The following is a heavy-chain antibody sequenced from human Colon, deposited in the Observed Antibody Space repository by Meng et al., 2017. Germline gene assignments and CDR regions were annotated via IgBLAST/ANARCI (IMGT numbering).Heavy chain of an antibody. Sequence: SETLSLTCAVFGGSLSTYYWSWIRPPPGKGLEWIGEINHSGSTNYNSSLKSRVTISVDTSKNQFSLKLSSMTAADTGVYYCAIDYGDYDTFDFWGQGTLVTVSS. CDR1: GGSLSTYY. V-gene: IGHV4-34*01. D-gene: IGHD4-17*01. CDR2: INHSGST. J-gene: IGHJ4*02. CDR3: AIDYGDYDTFDF.